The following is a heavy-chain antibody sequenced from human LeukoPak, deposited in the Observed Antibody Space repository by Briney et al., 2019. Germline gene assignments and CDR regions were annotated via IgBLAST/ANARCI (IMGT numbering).Heavy chain of an antibody. CDR2: INPNSGGT. Sequence: GASVKVSCKASGYTFTGYYMHWVRQAPGQGLEWMGWINPNSGGTDYAQKFQGRVTMTRDTSISTAYMELSRLRSDDTAVYYCARVRTRIVVVSQHNNWFDPWGQGTLVTVSS. J-gene: IGHJ5*02. CDR3: ARVRTRIVVVSQHNNWFDP. CDR1: GYTFTGYY. D-gene: IGHD2-21*01. V-gene: IGHV1-2*02.